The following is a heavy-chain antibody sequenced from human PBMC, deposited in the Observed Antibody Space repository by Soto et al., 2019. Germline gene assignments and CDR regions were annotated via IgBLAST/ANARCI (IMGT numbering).Heavy chain of an antibody. D-gene: IGHD3-3*01. CDR3: ARSDFWSGYYNWFDP. J-gene: IGHJ5*02. Sequence: SETLSLTCTVSGGSISSRSYYWGWIRQPPWKGREWIGSIYYSGSTYDNPSLKSRVTISVDTSKNQFSLQMSSVTAADTAVYYCARSDFWSGYYNWFDPWGQGTLGTV. CDR2: IYYSGST. CDR1: GGSISSRSYY. V-gene: IGHV4-39*01.